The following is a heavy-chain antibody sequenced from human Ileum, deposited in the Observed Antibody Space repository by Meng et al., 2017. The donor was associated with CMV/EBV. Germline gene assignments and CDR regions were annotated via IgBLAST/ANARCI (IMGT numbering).Heavy chain of an antibody. Sequence: SGGSVSRCRYYWSGIRQPQGKELEWIGYIYYSGSNTDNPSLKSRVTISVDTSKNQFSLKLSSVTAADTAVYYCASSLSGVANLIDYWGQGTLVTVSS. D-gene: IGHD3-3*01. CDR2: IYYSGSN. J-gene: IGHJ4*02. CDR1: GGSVSRCRYY. V-gene: IGHV4-61*01. CDR3: ASSLSGVANLIDY.